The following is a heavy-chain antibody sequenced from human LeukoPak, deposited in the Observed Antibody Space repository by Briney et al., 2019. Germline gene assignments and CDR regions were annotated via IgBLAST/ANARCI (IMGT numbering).Heavy chain of an antibody. CDR1: GFNFRTYG. J-gene: IGHJ4*02. V-gene: IGHV3-23*01. D-gene: IGHD2-8*01. CDR2: ISGSAYTT. Sequence: GGSLRLSCATSGFNFRTYGMSWIRQAPGKGLEWVAGISGSAYTTHYAGSVKGQFTISRDNSKNTLFLQMDSLRVEDTAVYYCAKLPIMLALNRIEFWSQGSLVTVTS. CDR3: AKLPIMLALNRIEF.